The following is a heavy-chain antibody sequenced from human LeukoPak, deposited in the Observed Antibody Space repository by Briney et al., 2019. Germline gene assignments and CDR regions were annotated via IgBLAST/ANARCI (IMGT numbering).Heavy chain of an antibody. CDR3: AREDDDSNGIDV. CDR1: GASIASHSW. V-gene: IGHV4/OR15-8*01. D-gene: IGHD4-11*01. CDR2: VYHSGGA. Sequence: PSETLSLTCAVSGASIASHSWWSWVRQPPGKGLEWIGEVYHSGGANYNPSLKSRVTISVDTSKNQFSLKLSSVTAADTAVYYCAREDDDSNGIDVWGHGTTVTVSS. J-gene: IGHJ6*02.